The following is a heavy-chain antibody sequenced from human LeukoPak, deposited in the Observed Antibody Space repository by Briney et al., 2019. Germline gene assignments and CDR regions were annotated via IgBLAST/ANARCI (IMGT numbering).Heavy chain of an antibody. CDR3: ARAGRYYGSGSYGFGY. V-gene: IGHV1-8*01. Sequence: GASVKVSCKASGYTFNSYDINWVRQATGQGLEWMGWMNPNSGNTGYAQKFQGRVTMTRNTSLSTAYMELSSLSSEDPAVYCCARAGRYYGSGSYGFGYWGQGTLVTVSS. J-gene: IGHJ4*02. D-gene: IGHD3-10*01. CDR1: GYTFNSYD. CDR2: MNPNSGNT.